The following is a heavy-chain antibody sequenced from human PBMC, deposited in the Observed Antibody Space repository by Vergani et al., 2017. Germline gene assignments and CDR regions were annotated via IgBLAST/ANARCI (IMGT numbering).Heavy chain of an antibody. V-gene: IGHV1-46*01. D-gene: IGHD2-2*01. Sequence: QVQLVQSGAEVKKPGASVKVSCKASGYTFTSYYMHWVRQAPGQGLEWMGIINPSGGSTRYAQKFQGRVTMTRDTSPSTVYMELSSLRSEETAVYYCARDLPLCSSTSCYPYYYMDIWGKGTTVTVSS. J-gene: IGHJ6*03. CDR2: INPSGGST. CDR1: GYTFTSYY. CDR3: ARDLPLCSSTSCYPYYYMDI.